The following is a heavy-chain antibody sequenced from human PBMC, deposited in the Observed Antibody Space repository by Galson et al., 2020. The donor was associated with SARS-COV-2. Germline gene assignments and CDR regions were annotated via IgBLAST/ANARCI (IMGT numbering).Heavy chain of an antibody. Sequence: SGPTLVKPTQTLTLTCTFSGFSLTTSGAAVNWIRQPPGKALEWLAVIYWDDDKRYSPSLKSRLTITKDTSKNQVVLTMTNMDPVDTGTYYCAHRKYFDILTGYSAFDPWGQGTLVTVSS. J-gene: IGHJ5*02. V-gene: IGHV2-5*02. CDR3: AHRKYFDILTGYSAFDP. CDR1: GFSLTTSGAA. D-gene: IGHD3-9*01. CDR2: IYWDDDK.